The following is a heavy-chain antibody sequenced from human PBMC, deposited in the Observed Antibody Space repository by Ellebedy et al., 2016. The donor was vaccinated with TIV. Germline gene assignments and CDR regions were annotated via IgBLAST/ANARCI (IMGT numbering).Heavy chain of an antibody. Sequence: SETLSLTXPASDGPIRSYNWSWIRQSPGKGLEWIGYFHYSGITNYNHTLKSRLSISVDTSKNQFSLNLSSVTAADTGVYYCARTSTMVRGALDYWGQGTLVTVSS. CDR2: FHYSGIT. V-gene: IGHV4-59*01. J-gene: IGHJ4*02. CDR1: DGPIRSYN. D-gene: IGHD3-10*01. CDR3: ARTSTMVRGALDY.